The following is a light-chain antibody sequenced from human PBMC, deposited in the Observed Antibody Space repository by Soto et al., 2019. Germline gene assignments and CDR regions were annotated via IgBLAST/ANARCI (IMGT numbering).Light chain of an antibody. J-gene: IGKJ3*01. Sequence: DIQMTPSPATLSASVGDRVNITCRASQSISSWLAWYQQKPWKAPKLLIYDASSLESRVPSRFRGSGSGTEFTLTISSRQTDDFATYYCQQYTSYPFSCGPGTKLDIK. CDR1: QSISSW. V-gene: IGKV1-5*01. CDR2: DAS. CDR3: QQYTSYPFS.